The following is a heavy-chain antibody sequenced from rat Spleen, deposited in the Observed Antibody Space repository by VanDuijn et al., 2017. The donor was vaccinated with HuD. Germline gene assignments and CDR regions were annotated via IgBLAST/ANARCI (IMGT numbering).Heavy chain of an antibody. CDR1: GFTFNNYW. V-gene: IGHV5-29*01. J-gene: IGHJ4*01. D-gene: IGHD4-3*01. Sequence: EVQLVESDGGLVQPGRSLKLSCAASGFTFNNYWMGWVRQAPTKGLEWVATISYDGSSTYYRDSVKGRFTISRDNAKSTLYLQMDSLRSEDTATYYCARHTWYNSGQGWVMDAWGQGASVTVSS. CDR2: ISYDGSST. CDR3: ARHTWYNSGQGWVMDA.